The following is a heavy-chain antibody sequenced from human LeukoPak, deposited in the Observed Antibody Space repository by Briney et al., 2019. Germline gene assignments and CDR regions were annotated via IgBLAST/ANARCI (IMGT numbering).Heavy chain of an antibody. CDR2: IYYSGST. Sequence: SETLSLTCTVSGGGSISSYYWCGIRQPPGKGLEGIGIIYYSGSTNYNPSLKSRVTISVDTSRNQFSLKLSSVTAADTAVYYCARGRPSEYYDILTGYYTLYYFDYWGQGTLVTVSS. D-gene: IGHD3-9*01. J-gene: IGHJ4*02. CDR1: GGGSISSYY. CDR3: ARGRPSEYYDILTGYYTLYYFDY. V-gene: IGHV4-59*01.